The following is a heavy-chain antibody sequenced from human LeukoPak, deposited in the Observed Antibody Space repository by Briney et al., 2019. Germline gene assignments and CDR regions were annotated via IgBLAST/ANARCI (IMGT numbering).Heavy chain of an antibody. Sequence: HPSETLSLTCTVSGGSISSGGYYWSWIRQHPGKGLEWIGYIYYSGSTYYSPSLKSRVTISVDTSKNQFSLKLSSVTAADTAVYYCASVAYGDLLWYFDYWGQGTLVTVSS. CDR3: ASVAYGDLLWYFDY. V-gene: IGHV4-31*03. CDR1: GGSISSGGYY. D-gene: IGHD4-17*01. J-gene: IGHJ4*02. CDR2: IYYSGST.